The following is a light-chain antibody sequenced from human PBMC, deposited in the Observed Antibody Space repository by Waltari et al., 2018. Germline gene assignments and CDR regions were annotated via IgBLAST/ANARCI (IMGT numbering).Light chain of an antibody. Sequence: DVQMTQSPSSLSSSVGDTVTITCRASQDITDSLAWYQQKPGKAPKLLIYGASNLYSGVPSRFSGSGTGTDFTLTISSLQPEDFAVYYCQQRDSYPLTCGGGTKVEIK. CDR2: GAS. J-gene: IGKJ4*01. V-gene: IGKV1-9*01. CDR1: QDITDS. CDR3: QQRDSYPLT.